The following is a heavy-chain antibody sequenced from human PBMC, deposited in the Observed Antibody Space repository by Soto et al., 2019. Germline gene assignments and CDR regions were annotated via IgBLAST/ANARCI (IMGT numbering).Heavy chain of an antibody. V-gene: IGHV1-69*13. CDR2: FIPIFGTA. Sequence: ASVKVSCKASGGTFSSYAISWVRQAPGQGLEWMGGFIPIFGTANYAQKFQGRVTITADESTSTAYMELSSLRSEDTAVYYCARGDDYYDSSGYYYVQGFDPWG. J-gene: IGHJ5*02. D-gene: IGHD3-22*01. CDR3: ARGDDYYDSSGYYYVQGFDP. CDR1: GGTFSSYA.